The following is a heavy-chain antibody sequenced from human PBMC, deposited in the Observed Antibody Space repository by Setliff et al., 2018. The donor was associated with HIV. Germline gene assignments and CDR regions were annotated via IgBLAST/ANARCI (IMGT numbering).Heavy chain of an antibody. V-gene: IGHV4-59*01. D-gene: IGHD2-21*01. Sequence: PSETLSLTCSVSNGSINGYYWTWIRQPPGKGLEWIGYISHTGSTNFNPSLKSRVSMSVDLSKNQFSLHLVSVTAADTAVYFCARVHLYDATAYYSSFESWGPGILVT. CDR3: ARVHLYDATAYYSSFES. CDR1: NGSINGYY. J-gene: IGHJ4*02. CDR2: ISHTGST.